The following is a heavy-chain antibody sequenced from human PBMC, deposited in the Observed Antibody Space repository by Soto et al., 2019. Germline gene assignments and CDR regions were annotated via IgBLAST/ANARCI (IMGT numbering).Heavy chain of an antibody. D-gene: IGHD3-10*02. Sequence: SVKVSCKASGYTFRNYGISWMRQAPGQGLEWLGRIIPIFGSANYAQKFQGRVTITADESTTTAYMELSSLRSDDTAVYYCGRDQSGTGYYVDWFDPWGQGTLVTVSS. CDR1: GYTFRNYG. CDR2: IIPIFGSA. V-gene: IGHV1-69*13. J-gene: IGHJ5*02. CDR3: GRDQSGTGYYVDWFDP.